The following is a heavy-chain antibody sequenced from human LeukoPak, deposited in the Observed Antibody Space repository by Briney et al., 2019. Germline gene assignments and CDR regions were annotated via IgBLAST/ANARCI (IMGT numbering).Heavy chain of an antibody. Sequence: SETLSLTCAVYGGSFSGYYRSWIRQPPGKGLEWIGEINHSGSTNYNPSLKSRVTISVDTSKNQFSLKLSSVPAADTAVYYCARAVGYCSGGSCSLDYWGQGTLVTVSS. CDR1: GGSFSGYY. V-gene: IGHV4-34*01. CDR3: ARAVGYCSGGSCSLDY. CDR2: INHSGST. D-gene: IGHD2-15*01. J-gene: IGHJ4*02.